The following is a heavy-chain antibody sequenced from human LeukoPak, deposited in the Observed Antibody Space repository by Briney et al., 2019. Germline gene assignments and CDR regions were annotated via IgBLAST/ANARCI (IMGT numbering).Heavy chain of an antibody. D-gene: IGHD1-7*01. CDR3: ARGRRWNYTYYYYYYMDV. Sequence: SETLSLTCAVYGGSFSGYYWSWIRQPPGKGLEWIGEINHSGSTNYNPSLKSRVTISVDTSKNQFSLKLSSVTAADTAVYYCARGRRWNYTYYYYYYMDVWGKGITVTVSS. V-gene: IGHV4-34*01. CDR1: GGSFSGYY. J-gene: IGHJ6*03. CDR2: INHSGST.